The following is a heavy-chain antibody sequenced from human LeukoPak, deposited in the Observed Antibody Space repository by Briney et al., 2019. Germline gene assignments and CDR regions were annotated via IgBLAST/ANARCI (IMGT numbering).Heavy chain of an antibody. V-gene: IGHV4-34*01. CDR3: ARERGFLEWLHYYMDV. CDR2: INHSGST. J-gene: IGHJ6*03. Sequence: SETLSLTCAVYGGSFSGYYWSWIRQPPGKGLEWIGEINHSGSTNYNPSLKSRVTISLDTSKNQFSLKLGSVTAADTAVYYCARERGFLEWLHYYMDVWGKGTTVTVSS. D-gene: IGHD3-3*01. CDR1: GGSFSGYY.